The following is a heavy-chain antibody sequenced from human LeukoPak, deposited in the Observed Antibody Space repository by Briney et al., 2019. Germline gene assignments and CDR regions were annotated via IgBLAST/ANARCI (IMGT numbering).Heavy chain of an antibody. J-gene: IGHJ4*02. Sequence: GGSLRLSCAASGFTFSSYSLNWVRQAPGKGLEWVSSISSSSSYIYYADSVKGRFTISRDNAKNSLYLQMNSLRAEDTAVYYCARDLDYGDPSDYWGQGTLVTVSS. CDR2: ISSSSSYI. D-gene: IGHD4-17*01. CDR1: GFTFSSYS. V-gene: IGHV3-21*01. CDR3: ARDLDYGDPSDY.